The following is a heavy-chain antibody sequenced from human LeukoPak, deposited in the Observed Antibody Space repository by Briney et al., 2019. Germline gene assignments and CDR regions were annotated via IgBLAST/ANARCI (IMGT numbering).Heavy chain of an antibody. CDR3: ARDPRQLGTLDY. Sequence: SETLSLTCTVSGGSVTTYFWNWVRQPAGKGLEWIGRIYSSGVTSYNPSLKSRVTMSVDTSKNQFSLRLTSVTAADTAMYYCARDPRQLGTLDYWGQGSLVAVSS. CDR2: IYSSGVT. D-gene: IGHD6-6*01. J-gene: IGHJ4*02. CDR1: GGSVTTYF. V-gene: IGHV4-4*07.